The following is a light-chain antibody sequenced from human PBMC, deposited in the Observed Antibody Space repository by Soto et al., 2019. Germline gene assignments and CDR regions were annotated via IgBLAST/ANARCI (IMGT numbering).Light chain of an antibody. CDR3: QQYNNWPIT. J-gene: IGKJ5*01. CDR1: QSINTY. V-gene: IGKV3-15*01. CDR2: GAS. Sequence: EIVMMHSPATLSFSPGERATLSCRASQSINTYLAWYQQKPGQAPRLLIYGASTRATGIPARFSGSGSGTEFTLTISSLQSEDFEIYYCQQYNNWPITFGQGTRLEIK.